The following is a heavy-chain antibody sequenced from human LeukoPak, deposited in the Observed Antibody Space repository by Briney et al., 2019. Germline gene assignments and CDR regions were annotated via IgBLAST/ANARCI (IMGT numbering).Heavy chain of an antibody. CDR2: INHSGST. CDR3: ARQRYDFWSGYDAFDI. D-gene: IGHD3-3*01. CDR1: GGSFSGYY. Sequence: SETLSLTCAVYGGSFSGYYWSWIRQPPGKGLEWIGEINHSGSTNYNPSLKSRVTISVDTSKNQFSLKLSSVTAADTAVYYCARQRYDFWSGYDAFDIWGQGTMVTVSS. V-gene: IGHV4-34*01. J-gene: IGHJ3*02.